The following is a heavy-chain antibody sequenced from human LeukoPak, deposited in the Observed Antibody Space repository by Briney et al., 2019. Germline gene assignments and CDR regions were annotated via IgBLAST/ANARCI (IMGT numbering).Heavy chain of an antibody. D-gene: IGHD4-17*01. J-gene: IGHJ4*02. V-gene: IGHV1-8*01. CDR3: ARGLPKYGDAFDY. CDR1: GYTFTSYD. Sequence: ASVKVSCKASGYTFTSYDINWVRQATGQGLEWMGWMNPNSGNTGYAQKFQGRVTMTRNTSITTAYMELSSLRSEDTAVYYCARGLPKYGDAFDYWGQGTLVTVSS. CDR2: MNPNSGNT.